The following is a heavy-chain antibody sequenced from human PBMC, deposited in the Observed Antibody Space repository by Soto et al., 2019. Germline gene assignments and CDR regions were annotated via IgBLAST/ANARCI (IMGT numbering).Heavy chain of an antibody. D-gene: IGHD3-10*01. V-gene: IGHV3-9*01. CDR3: AKDMQGSITMVRGVIGYFDY. CDR1: GFTFDDYA. CDR2: ISWNSGSI. J-gene: IGHJ4*02. Sequence: VQLVESGGGLVQPGRSLRLSCAASGFTFDDYAMHWVRQAPGKGLEWVSGISWNSGSIGYADSVKGRFTISRDNAKNSLYLQMNSLRAEDTALYYCAKDMQGSITMVRGVIGYFDYWGQGTLVTVSS.